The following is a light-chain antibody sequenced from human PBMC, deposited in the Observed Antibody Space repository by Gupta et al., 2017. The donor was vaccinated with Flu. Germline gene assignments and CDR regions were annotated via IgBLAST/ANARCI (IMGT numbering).Light chain of an antibody. CDR1: PLPEEY. Sequence: CELTQPPSLPVSPGQTARITCSGEPLPEEYVYWYQQKPGQAPVLVIYKGRDRPPGIPDRFSGSNSGNTVTLTISGVQAEDEADYYWRSEARSRTYCVFGGGTKLTVL. CDR3: RSEARSRTYCV. V-gene: IGLV3-25*02. J-gene: IGLJ3*02. CDR2: KGR.